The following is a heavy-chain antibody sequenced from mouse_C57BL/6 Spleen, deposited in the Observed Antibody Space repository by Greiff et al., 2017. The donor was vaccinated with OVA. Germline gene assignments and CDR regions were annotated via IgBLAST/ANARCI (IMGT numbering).Heavy chain of an antibody. CDR2: IRSKSNNYAT. CDR3: VRHGDDFLFDY. J-gene: IGHJ2*01. V-gene: IGHV10-1*01. D-gene: IGHD2-4*01. Sequence: EVMLVESGGGLVQPKGSLKLSCAASGFSFNTYAMNWVRQAPGKGLEWVARIRSKSNNYATYYADSVKDRFTISRDDSESMLYLQMNNLKTEDTAMYYCVRHGDDFLFDYWGQGTTLTVSS. CDR1: GFSFNTYA.